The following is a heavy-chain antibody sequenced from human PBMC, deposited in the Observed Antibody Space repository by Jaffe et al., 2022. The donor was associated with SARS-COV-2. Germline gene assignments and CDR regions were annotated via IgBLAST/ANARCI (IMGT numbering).Heavy chain of an antibody. Sequence: QVQLVQSGSELKKPGASVKVSCKASGYTFTSYAMNWVRQAPGQGLEWMGWINTNTGNPTYAQGFTGRFVFSLDTSVSTAYLQISSLKAEDTAVYYCARGLTGTRSSYRLYYYYYYMDVWGKGTTVTVSS. J-gene: IGHJ6*03. CDR3: ARGLTGTRSSYRLYYYYYYMDV. V-gene: IGHV7-4-1*02. CDR1: GYTFTSYA. CDR2: INTNTGNP. D-gene: IGHD1-20*01.